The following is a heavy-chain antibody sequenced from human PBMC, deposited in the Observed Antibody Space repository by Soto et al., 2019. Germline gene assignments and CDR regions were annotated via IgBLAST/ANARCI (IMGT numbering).Heavy chain of an antibody. CDR1: GFMFGNYW. CDR2: IKRDGSEE. J-gene: IGHJ4*02. V-gene: IGHV3-7*03. CDR3: ARVRANDYEIDY. Sequence: EVELVESGGGLVQPGGSLRLSCAASGFMFGNYWMTWVRHAPGKGLEWVANIKRDGSEEYYVDSVRGRFTISRDNADNSLLLHMNSLRPDDTAVYYCARVRANDYEIDYWGQGALVTVSS. D-gene: IGHD4-17*01.